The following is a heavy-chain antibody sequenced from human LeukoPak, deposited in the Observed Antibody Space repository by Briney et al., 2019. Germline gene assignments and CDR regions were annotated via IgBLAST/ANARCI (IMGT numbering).Heavy chain of an antibody. Sequence: SETLSLTCTVSGGSMSSYYWSWIRQPPGKGLEWIGYIYYSGSTNYNPSLESRVTISVDTSKNQFSLRLSSMTAADTAVYYCARDDLGFDYWGQGTLVTVSS. J-gene: IGHJ4*02. D-gene: IGHD7-27*01. V-gene: IGHV4-59*01. CDR3: ARDDLGFDY. CDR1: GGSMSSYY. CDR2: IYYSGST.